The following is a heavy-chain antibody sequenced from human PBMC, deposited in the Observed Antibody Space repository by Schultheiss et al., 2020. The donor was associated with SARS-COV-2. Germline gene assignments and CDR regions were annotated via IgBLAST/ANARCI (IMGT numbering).Heavy chain of an antibody. J-gene: IGHJ4*02. V-gene: IGHV3-21*05. Sequence: GGSLRLSCSASGFTFSSYAMHWVRQAPGKGLEWVSYISSSSSYTNYADSVKGRFTISRDNAKNSLYLQMNSLRAEDTAVYYCARDRYGPFDYWGQGTLVTVSS. D-gene: IGHD5-18*01. CDR1: GFTFSSYA. CDR3: ARDRYGPFDY. CDR2: ISSSSSYT.